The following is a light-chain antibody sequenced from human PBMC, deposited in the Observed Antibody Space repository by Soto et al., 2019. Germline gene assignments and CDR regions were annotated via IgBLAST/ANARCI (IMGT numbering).Light chain of an antibody. CDR3: LQDYNYPRT. CDR2: AAS. J-gene: IGKJ1*01. Sequence: ASEMTQSPSSLSASVGDRVTLTCRASEGIRDDVAWYQQKPGRAPMLLIYAASTLQSGVPSRFSGRGSGTDFTLTISSLQPEDFATYYCLQDYNYPRTFGQGTKVEIK. V-gene: IGKV1-6*01. CDR1: EGIRDD.